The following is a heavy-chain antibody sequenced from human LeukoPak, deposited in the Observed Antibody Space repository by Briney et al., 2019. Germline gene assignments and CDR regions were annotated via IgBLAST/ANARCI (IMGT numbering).Heavy chain of an antibody. D-gene: IGHD3-22*01. Sequence: SVKGSSMASVDTFISFAISWVRQAPGERLEWMGGVIPNFGTANYAQRFQGRVTITTDESTTTAYMELSSLESDDTAVYYCTRETWHYENWGQGTLVTVSS. V-gene: IGHV1-69*05. J-gene: IGHJ4*02. CDR1: VDTFISFA. CDR3: TRETWHYEN. CDR2: VIPNFGTA.